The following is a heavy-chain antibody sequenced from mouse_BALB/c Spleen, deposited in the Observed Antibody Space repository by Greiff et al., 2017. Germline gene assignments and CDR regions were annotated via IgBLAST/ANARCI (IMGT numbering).Heavy chain of an antibody. D-gene: IGHD4-1*01. CDR2: IFPGTGST. Sequence: QVQLQQSGAELVKPGASVKLSCKTSGYTFTSYWIQWVKQRPGQGLGWIGEIFPGTGSTYYNEKFKGKATLTIDTSSSTAYMQLSSLTSEDSAVYFCARNWDEGGYYFDYWGQGTTLTVSA. CDR3: ARNWDEGGYYFDY. J-gene: IGHJ2*01. CDR1: GYTFTSYW. V-gene: IGHV1S132*01.